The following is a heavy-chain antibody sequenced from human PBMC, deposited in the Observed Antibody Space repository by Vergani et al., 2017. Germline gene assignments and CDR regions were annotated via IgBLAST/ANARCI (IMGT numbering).Heavy chain of an antibody. V-gene: IGHV4-59*01. D-gene: IGHD1-26*01. CDR2: IYYSGST. CDR1: GGSISSYY. CDR3: ARVGYSGSPGAFDI. Sequence: QVQLQESGPGLVKPSDTLSLTCTVSGGSISSYYWSWIRQPPGKGLEWIGYIYYSGSTNYNPSLKSRVTISVDTSKNQFSLKLSSVTAADTAVYYCARVGYSGSPGAFDIWGQGTMVTVSS. J-gene: IGHJ3*02.